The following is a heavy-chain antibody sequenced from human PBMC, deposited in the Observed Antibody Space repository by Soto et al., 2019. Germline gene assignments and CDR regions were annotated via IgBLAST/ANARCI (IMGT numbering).Heavy chain of an antibody. CDR3: ARGVRYYSSEQPANLDY. CDR1: GFTFSDYY. J-gene: IGHJ4*02. Sequence: PGGSLRLSCAASGFTFSDYYMSWIREAPGKGLECVAYISVSSTYANYADSVEGRFTISRDNAKNSLFLQMNSLRAEDTAVYYCARGVRYYSSEQPANLDYWGQGALVIVSS. D-gene: IGHD3-10*01. CDR2: ISVSSTYA. V-gene: IGHV3-11*05.